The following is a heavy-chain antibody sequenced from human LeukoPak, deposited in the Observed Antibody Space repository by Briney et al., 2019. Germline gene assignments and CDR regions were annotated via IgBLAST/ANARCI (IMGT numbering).Heavy chain of an antibody. CDR2: LRKDGSDK. CDR1: GFTLRSNG. V-gene: IGHV3-30*02. Sequence: GGSLRLSCAASGFTLRSNGMHWVRQAPGKGLEWVTYLRKDGSDKYYADSVRGRFTISRDNSKNTMYLQMNSLRPEDTAIYYCAKDSTWSLELWGQGTLVTVSS. D-gene: IGHD5-24*01. CDR3: AKDSTWSLEL. J-gene: IGHJ3*01.